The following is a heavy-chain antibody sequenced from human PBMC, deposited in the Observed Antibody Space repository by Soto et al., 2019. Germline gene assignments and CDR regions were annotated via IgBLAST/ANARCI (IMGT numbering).Heavy chain of an antibody. V-gene: IGHV4-30-4*01. D-gene: IGHD3-9*01. CDR1: GGLVSSGDYF. J-gene: IGHJ4*02. Sequence: PSETLPLTCTVSGGLVSSGDYFWSWIRQPPGKGLEWIGYIYDSGSSYYNPSLKSRVTMSVDTSKNQFSLKLRSVTAADTAMYYCAREKGYISGPKNLDSGGQGTLVSVS. CDR3: AREKGYISGPKNLDS. CDR2: IYDSGSS.